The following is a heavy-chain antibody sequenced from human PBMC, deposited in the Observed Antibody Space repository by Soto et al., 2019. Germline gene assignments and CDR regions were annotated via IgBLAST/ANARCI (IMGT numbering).Heavy chain of an antibody. CDR2: ISGSGGST. J-gene: IGHJ6*02. Sequence: GGSLRLSCAASGFTFSSYAMSWVRQAPGKGLEWVSAISGSGGSTYYADSVKGRFTISRDNSKNTLYLLMNSLRAEDTAVYYCAKVKGRDYYYGMDVWGQGTTVTVSS. CDR1: GFTFSSYA. V-gene: IGHV3-23*01. CDR3: AKVKGRDYYYGMDV.